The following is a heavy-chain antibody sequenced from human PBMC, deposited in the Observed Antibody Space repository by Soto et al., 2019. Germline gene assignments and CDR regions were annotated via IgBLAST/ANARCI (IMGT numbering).Heavy chain of an antibody. J-gene: IGHJ4*01. D-gene: IGHD3-22*01. Sequence: EVQLVESGGGLVKPGGSLGLSCAASGFTFSNAWINWVRQAPGKGLEWVGRIKSKTDGGTTDFAAPVKGRFAISRDDSINMVYLQINSLKTEDTGIYYCTTDSYSTIIVVRFDYWGHGTLVTVSS. CDR2: IKSKTDGGTT. CDR3: TTDSYSTIIVVRFDY. CDR1: GFTFSNAW. V-gene: IGHV3-15*07.